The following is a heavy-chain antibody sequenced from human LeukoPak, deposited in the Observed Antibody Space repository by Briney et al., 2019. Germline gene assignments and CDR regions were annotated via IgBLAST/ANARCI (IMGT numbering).Heavy chain of an antibody. Sequence: SQTLSLTCTVSGGSISNGYYWSWIRPHPGKGLEWIGYIYYSGSTYYNPSLKSRVTISVDTSKSQFSLKLSSVTAADTAVYYCARGFSGYTLDYWGQGTLVTVSS. CDR3: ARGFSGYTLDY. D-gene: IGHD3-22*01. CDR1: GGSISNGYY. V-gene: IGHV4-31*03. CDR2: IYYSGST. J-gene: IGHJ4*02.